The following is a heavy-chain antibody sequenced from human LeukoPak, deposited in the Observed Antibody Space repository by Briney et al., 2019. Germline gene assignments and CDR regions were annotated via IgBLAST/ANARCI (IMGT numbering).Heavy chain of an antibody. V-gene: IGHV3-20*04. CDR3: ARKSGAGYYFYMDV. Sequence: GGSLRLSCAASGFTFDDYGMSWVRQAPGKGLEWVSGIKWNGGSTGYADSVKGRFTISRDDAKNSLYLQMNSLRAEDTALYYCARKSGAGYYFYMDVWGKGTAVTVSS. CDR1: GFTFDDYG. J-gene: IGHJ6*03. CDR2: IKWNGGST. D-gene: IGHD3-10*01.